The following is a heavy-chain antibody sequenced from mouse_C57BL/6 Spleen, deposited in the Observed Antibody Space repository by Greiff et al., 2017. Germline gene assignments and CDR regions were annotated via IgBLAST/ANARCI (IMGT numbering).Heavy chain of an antibody. D-gene: IGHD2-3*01. Sequence: QVQLQQPGAELVKPGASVKMSCKASGYTFTSYWITWVKQRPGQGLEWIGDIYPGGGSTNYNEKLKSKATLTVATSSSTAYMQLSSLTSEDSAVFYCARERGSYDCYYPFDYWGQGTTLTGSS. V-gene: IGHV1-55*01. J-gene: IGHJ2*01. CDR1: GYTFTSYW. CDR2: IYPGGGST. CDR3: ARERGSYDCYYPFDY.